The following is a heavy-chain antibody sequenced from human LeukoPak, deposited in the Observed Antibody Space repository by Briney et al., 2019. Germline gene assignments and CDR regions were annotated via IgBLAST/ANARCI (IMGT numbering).Heavy chain of an antibody. Sequence: SETLSLTCAVYGGSFSGYYWSWIRQPPGKGLEWIGEINHSGSTNYNPSLKSRVTISVDTSKNQFSLKLSSVTAADTAVYYCAREGGGYNSHNWFDPWGQGTLVTVSS. CDR1: GGSFSGYY. CDR3: AREGGGYNSHNWFDP. V-gene: IGHV4-34*01. J-gene: IGHJ5*02. CDR2: INHSGST. D-gene: IGHD5-24*01.